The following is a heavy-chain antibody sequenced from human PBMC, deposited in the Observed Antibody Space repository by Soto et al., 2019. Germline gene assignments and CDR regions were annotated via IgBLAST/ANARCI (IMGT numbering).Heavy chain of an antibody. CDR2: IYHTGST. V-gene: IGHV4-59*01. D-gene: IGHD3-16*01. CDR1: AGSLSNYY. Sequence: SETLSLTCSVSAGSLSNYYWTWIRQSPGKGLEWIGEIYHTGSTKYNPSLKSRVAISVDMSKNQFSLTLNSVTPADTAVYYCARGGRGNGLYFLYYFDLWGQGTLVTVSS. CDR3: ARGGRGNGLYFLYYFDL. J-gene: IGHJ4*02.